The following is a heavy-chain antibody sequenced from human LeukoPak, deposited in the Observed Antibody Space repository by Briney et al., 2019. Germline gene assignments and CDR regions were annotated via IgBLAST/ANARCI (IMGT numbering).Heavy chain of an antibody. Sequence: SETLSLTCTVSGGSISSYYWSWIRQPPGKVLEWIGNIYYSGSTNYNPSLKSRVTISVDTSKNQFSLKLSSVTAADTAVYYCARGKPSYGSGTFYRPLEPNYMDVWGKGTTVTVSS. CDR3: ARGKPSYGSGTFYRPLEPNYMDV. J-gene: IGHJ6*03. D-gene: IGHD3-10*01. V-gene: IGHV4-59*01. CDR2: IYYSGST. CDR1: GGSISSYY.